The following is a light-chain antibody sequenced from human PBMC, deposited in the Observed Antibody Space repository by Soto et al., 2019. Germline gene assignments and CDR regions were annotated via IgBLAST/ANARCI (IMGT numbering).Light chain of an antibody. Sequence: QSVLTQPPSVSAAPGQRVTISCSGSSSNIGNNYVSWYQQLPGTAPKLLIYDNNKRPSGIPDRFSGSKSGTSATLGITGLQTGDEADYYCGTWDTSLSVGDVFGTGTKVTVL. CDR3: GTWDTSLSVGDV. CDR1: SSNIGNNY. V-gene: IGLV1-51*01. CDR2: DNN. J-gene: IGLJ1*01.